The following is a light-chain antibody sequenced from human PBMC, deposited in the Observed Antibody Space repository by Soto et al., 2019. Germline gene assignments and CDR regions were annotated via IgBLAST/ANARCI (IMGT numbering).Light chain of an antibody. CDR2: DSS. Sequence: EIVMTQSPASLPVSPGERATLSCRASQSVSSNLAWYLQKPGQVPRLLIYDSSTRATGVPARFSGSGSGTEFTLTISSLQSEDFAVYYCQQYNRWPLTFGQETMVEIK. CDR3: QQYNRWPLT. J-gene: IGKJ1*01. CDR1: QSVSSN. V-gene: IGKV3-15*01.